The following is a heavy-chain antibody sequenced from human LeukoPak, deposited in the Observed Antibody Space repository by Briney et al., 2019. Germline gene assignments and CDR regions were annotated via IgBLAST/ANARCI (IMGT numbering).Heavy chain of an antibody. CDR2: IYSGGST. J-gene: IGHJ4*02. D-gene: IGHD2-15*01. V-gene: IGHV3-53*01. CDR3: ARDRVGAAYFDY. Sequence: GGSLRLSCAASGFTVSSNYMSWVHQAPGKGLEWVSVIYSGGSTFYADSVKGRFTISRDNSKNTLYLQMNSLRAEDTAVYYCARDRVGAAYFDYWGQGTLVTVSS. CDR1: GFTVSSNY.